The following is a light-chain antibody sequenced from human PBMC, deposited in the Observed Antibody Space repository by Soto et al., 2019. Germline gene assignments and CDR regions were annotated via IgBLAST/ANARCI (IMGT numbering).Light chain of an antibody. J-gene: IGKJ1*01. Sequence: DIQMTQSPSTLSASVGDTVTITCRASQSINSWLAWYQQKPGKAPKLLIYDASSLERGVPSRFSGSGSGTEFTLTISSLQPDDFATYYCQQYNTYSFGQGTNVEVK. CDR2: DAS. CDR1: QSINSW. V-gene: IGKV1-5*01. CDR3: QQYNTYS.